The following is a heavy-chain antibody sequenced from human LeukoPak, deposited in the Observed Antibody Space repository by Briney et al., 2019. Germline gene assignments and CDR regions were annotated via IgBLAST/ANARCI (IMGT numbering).Heavy chain of an antibody. V-gene: IGHV3-30*02. D-gene: IGHD3-16*01. Sequence: PGGSLRLSCVTSGFPLSTYGVHWVRQAPGSGLEWLAYIHYDGYTTNYADSVKGRFTISRDNAKNTLYLQMNSLRAEDTAVYYCARDRRGYFDYWGQGTLVTVSS. CDR3: ARDRRGYFDY. CDR1: GFPLSTYG. J-gene: IGHJ4*02. CDR2: IHYDGYTT.